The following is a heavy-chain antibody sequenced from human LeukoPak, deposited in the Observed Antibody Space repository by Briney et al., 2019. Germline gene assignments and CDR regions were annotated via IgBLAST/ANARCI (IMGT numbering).Heavy chain of an antibody. J-gene: IGHJ4*02. V-gene: IGHV4-34*01. CDR1: GGSLSGYY. D-gene: IGHD3-22*01. Sequence: PSETLSLTCAVYGGSLSGYYWSWIRQPPGKGLEWIGEINHSGSTNYNPSLKSRVTISVDTSKNQFSLKLSSVTAADTAVYYCARGNSDPHYYDSSGQLAPDWGQGTLVTVSP. CDR3: ARGNSDPHYYDSSGQLAPD. CDR2: INHSGST.